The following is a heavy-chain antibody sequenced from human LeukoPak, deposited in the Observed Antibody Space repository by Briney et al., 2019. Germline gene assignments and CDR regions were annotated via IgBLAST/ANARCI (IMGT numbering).Heavy chain of an antibody. V-gene: IGHV4-59*01. CDR1: GGSISSYY. J-gene: IGHJ4*02. Sequence: SETLSLTCTVSGGSISSYYWSWIRQPPGKGLEWIGYIYYSGSTNYNPSLKSRVTISVDTSKNQFSLKLSSVTAADTAVYYCARASVGGGLDYWGQGTLVTASS. CDR2: IYYSGST. D-gene: IGHD2-15*01. CDR3: ARASVGGGLDY.